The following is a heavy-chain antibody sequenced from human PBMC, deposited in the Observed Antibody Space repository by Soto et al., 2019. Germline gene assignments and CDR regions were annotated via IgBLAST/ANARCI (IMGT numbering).Heavy chain of an antibody. CDR1: GFTFDDYA. D-gene: IGHD6-19*01. J-gene: IGHJ4*02. V-gene: IGHV3-9*01. CDR2: ISWNSGSI. CDR3: AKTRGSGWYLAFDY. Sequence: DVQLVESGGGLVQPGRSLRLSCAASGFTFDDYAMHWVRQAPGKGLEWVSGISWNSGSIGYADSVKGRFTISRDNAKNSLYLQMNSLRAEDTALYYCAKTRGSGWYLAFDYWGQGTLVTVSS.